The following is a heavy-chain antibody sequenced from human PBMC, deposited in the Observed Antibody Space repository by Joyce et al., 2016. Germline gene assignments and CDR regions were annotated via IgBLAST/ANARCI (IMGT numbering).Heavy chain of an antibody. Sequence: QVQLVESGGGVAQPGRSLRLSCAASGFTFNRYAMRWVRQTPGTGLGWVEVISPDGSKKFYSDSVKDRFIISRDNSNKMVFVQMNSLRVEDTGVYYCARSPSNSWHTFDSWGQGTLVSVSS. CDR2: ISPDGSKK. D-gene: IGHD2-2*01. J-gene: IGHJ4*02. CDR3: ARSPSNSWHTFDS. CDR1: GFTFNRYA. V-gene: IGHV3-30-3*01.